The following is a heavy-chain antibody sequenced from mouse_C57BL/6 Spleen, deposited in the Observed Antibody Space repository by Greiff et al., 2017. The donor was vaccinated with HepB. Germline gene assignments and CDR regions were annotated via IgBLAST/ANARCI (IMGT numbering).Heavy chain of an antibody. J-gene: IGHJ2*01. D-gene: IGHD4-1*02. CDR1: GYAFTNYL. Sequence: QVQLQQSGAELVRPGTSVKVSCKASGYAFTNYLIEWVKQRPGQGLEWIGVINPGSGGTNYNEKFKGKATLTADKSSSTAYMQLSSLTSEDSAVYFCARSGGSPTGDYWGQGTTLTVSS. CDR3: ARSGGSPTGDY. V-gene: IGHV1-54*01. CDR2: INPGSGGT.